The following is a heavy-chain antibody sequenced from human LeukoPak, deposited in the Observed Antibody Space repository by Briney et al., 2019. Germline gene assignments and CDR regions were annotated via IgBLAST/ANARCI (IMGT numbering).Heavy chain of an antibody. Sequence: SVTVSCKASGGTFSSYAISWVRQAPGQGLEWIGRIIPSLDVANYAHKFQGRVTLSVDRDTATTYMEVTSLRSEDTAIYYCARDHCSPGTCLGGHWGQGTLVTVSS. J-gene: IGHJ4*02. CDR1: GGTFSSYA. V-gene: IGHV1-69*04. D-gene: IGHD2-15*01. CDR3: ARDHCSPGTCLGGH. CDR2: IIPSLDVA.